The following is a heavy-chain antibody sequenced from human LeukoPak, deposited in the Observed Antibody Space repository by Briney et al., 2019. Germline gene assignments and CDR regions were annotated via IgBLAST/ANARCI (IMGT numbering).Heavy chain of an antibody. V-gene: IGHV3-48*03. CDR2: SSIGGSSR. J-gene: IGHJ4*02. D-gene: IGHD6-19*01. CDR1: GFTFSSYE. CDR3: ARDGGIQQRGIAVAGISGDY. Sequence: GGSLRLTCAASGFTFSSYEMNWVGQGPGKGLEGVSYSSIGGSSRYYADSVKGRFTISRENAKTSLYLQMNSLRAEDTAVYYCARDGGIQQRGIAVAGISGDYWGQGTLVTVSS.